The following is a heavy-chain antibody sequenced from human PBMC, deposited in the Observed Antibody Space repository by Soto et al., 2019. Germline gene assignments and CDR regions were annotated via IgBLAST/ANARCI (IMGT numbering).Heavy chain of an antibody. V-gene: IGHV4-39*01. Sequence: QLQLQESGPGLVKPSETLSLTCTVSGGSISSSSYYWGWIRQPPGKGLEWIGSIYYSGSTYYNPSLKSRVTISEDTSKNQFARKRSSVTAADTAVYYCASPTDYYDSSGYYPPVYWGQGTLVTVSS. CDR3: ASPTDYYDSSGYYPPVY. CDR1: GGSISSSSYY. CDR2: IYYSGST. J-gene: IGHJ4*02. D-gene: IGHD3-22*01.